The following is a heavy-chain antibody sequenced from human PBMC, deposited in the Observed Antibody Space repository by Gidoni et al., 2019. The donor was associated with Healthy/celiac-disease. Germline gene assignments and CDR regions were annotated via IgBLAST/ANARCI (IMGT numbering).Heavy chain of an antibody. CDR1: GFPFSSFG. Sequence: EVQLVESGGGLVQPGGSLRLSCAPSGFPFSSFGMNWVRQAPGKGLEWVSYISSSSSTIYYADSVKGRFTISRDNAKNSLYLQMNSLRDEDTAVYYCARSTYYYDSSGYYIFDYWGQGTLVTVSS. J-gene: IGHJ4*02. D-gene: IGHD3-22*01. CDR2: ISSSSSTI. CDR3: ARSTYYYDSSGYYIFDY. V-gene: IGHV3-48*02.